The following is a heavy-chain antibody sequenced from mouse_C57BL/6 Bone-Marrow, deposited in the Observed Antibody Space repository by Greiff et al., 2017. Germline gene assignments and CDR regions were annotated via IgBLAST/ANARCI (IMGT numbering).Heavy chain of an antibody. CDR2: ISSGGSYT. V-gene: IGHV5-6*01. J-gene: IGHJ4*01. CDR1: GFTFSSYG. CDR3: ARSAMDY. Sequence: EVQVVESGGDLVKPGGSLKLSCAASGFTFSSYGMSWVRQTPDKRLEWVATISSGGSYTYYPDSVKGRFTISRDTATNTLYLQMSSLEAEDTAMYYCARSAMDYWGQGTSVTVSS.